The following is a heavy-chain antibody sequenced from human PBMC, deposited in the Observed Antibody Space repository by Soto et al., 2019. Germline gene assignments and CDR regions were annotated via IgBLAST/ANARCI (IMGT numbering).Heavy chain of an antibody. Sequence: SETLSLTCAVSGGSISSGGYSWSWIRQPPGKGLEWIGYIYHSGSTYYNPSLKSRVTISVDRSKNQFSLKLSSVTAADTAVYYCARGRGWFAPGGQGTRVPVSP. V-gene: IGHV4-30-2*01. CDR1: GGSISSGGYS. J-gene: IGHJ5*02. CDR3: ARGRGWFAP. CDR2: IYHSGST.